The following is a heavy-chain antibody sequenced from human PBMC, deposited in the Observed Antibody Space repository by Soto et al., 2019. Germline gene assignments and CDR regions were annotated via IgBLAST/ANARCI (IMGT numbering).Heavy chain of an antibody. V-gene: IGHV4-39*01. CDR3: GRLNGYCASTGCHGYYGMDV. Sequence: SETLSLTCTVSGGSVNSNSYSWGWIRQSPGKGKEWIGTIYPSETTHYNPSLRSRVTISVDTSMNEFSLSLRSVTAAYTAAYYCGRLNGYCASTGCHGYYGMDVWGQGTTVTVSS. J-gene: IGHJ6*02. D-gene: IGHD2-2*03. CDR2: IYPSETT. CDR1: GGSVNSNSYS.